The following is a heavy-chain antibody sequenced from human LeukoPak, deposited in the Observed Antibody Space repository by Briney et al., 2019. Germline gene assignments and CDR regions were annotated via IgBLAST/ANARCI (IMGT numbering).Heavy chain of an antibody. V-gene: IGHV4-59*08. CDR1: GGSISSYY. J-gene: IGHJ5*02. CDR3: ARLESYYDLLTEFDP. Sequence: SETLSLTCTVSGGSISSYYWSWIRQPPGKGLEWIGYIYYRGSTNYNPSLKSRVTISLDTSKNQFSLTLSSVTAADTAVYYCARLESYYDLLTEFDPWGQGTLVTVSS. D-gene: IGHD3-9*01. CDR2: IYYRGST.